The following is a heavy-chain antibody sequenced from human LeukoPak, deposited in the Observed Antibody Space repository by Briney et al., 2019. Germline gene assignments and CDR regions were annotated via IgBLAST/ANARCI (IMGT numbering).Heavy chain of an antibody. V-gene: IGHV1-69*04. CDR3: ARGARSVEYTPMVIRYFGY. J-gene: IGHJ4*02. CDR1: GGTFSSYA. D-gene: IGHD5-18*01. CDR2: IIPILGIA. Sequence: GASVKVSCKASGGTFSSYAISWVRQAPGQGLEWMGRIIPILGIANYAQKFQGRVTITADKSTSTAYMELSSLRSEDTAVYYCARGARSVEYTPMVIRYFGYWGQGTLVTVSS.